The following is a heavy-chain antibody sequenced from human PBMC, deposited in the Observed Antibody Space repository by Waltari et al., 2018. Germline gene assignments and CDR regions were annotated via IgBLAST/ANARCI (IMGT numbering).Heavy chain of an antibody. Sequence: EVELVESGGGLVKPGGSLRLSCAASGFAFGTYTMNGVRQAPGKGLEWVSFIRSDGAYIYYTDSVQVRFIISGDNAKNSLYLQMNDLRADDTAVYYCARGPLWFGQLPFDLWGQGTLVTVSS. CDR1: GFAFGTYT. CDR3: ARGPLWFGQLPFDL. J-gene: IGHJ4*02. CDR2: IRSDGAYI. V-gene: IGHV3-21*01. D-gene: IGHD3-10*01.